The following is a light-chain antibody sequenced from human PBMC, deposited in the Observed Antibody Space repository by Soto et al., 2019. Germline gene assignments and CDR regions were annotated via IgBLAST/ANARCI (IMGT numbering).Light chain of an antibody. CDR1: QSVSSN. J-gene: IGKJ1*01. CDR2: GAS. Sequence: EIVLTQSPGTLSLSPGERATLSCRASQSVSSNLAWYQQKPGQAPRLLIYGASTRATGIPARFRGSGSGTEFTLTISSLQSEDFAVYYCQQSTNWPWTFGQGTKVDI. CDR3: QQSTNWPWT. V-gene: IGKV3-15*01.